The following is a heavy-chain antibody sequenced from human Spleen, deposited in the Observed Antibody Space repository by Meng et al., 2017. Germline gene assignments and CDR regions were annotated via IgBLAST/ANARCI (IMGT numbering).Heavy chain of an antibody. Sequence: GGSLRLSCAASGFTFDDYAMHWVRQAPGKGLEWVSLISRDGGSTYYADSVKGRFTISGDNSKNSLYLQMNSLRDEDTDVYYCARDLDDYGDDWGQGTLVTVSS. CDR3: ARDLDDYGDD. J-gene: IGHJ4*02. CDR2: ISRDGGST. D-gene: IGHD5-24*01. V-gene: IGHV3-43D*03. CDR1: GFTFDDYA.